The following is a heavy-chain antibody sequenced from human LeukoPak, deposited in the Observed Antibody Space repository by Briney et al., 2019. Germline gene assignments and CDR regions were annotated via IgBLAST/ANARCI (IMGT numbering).Heavy chain of an antibody. D-gene: IGHD2-2*01. CDR2: INPSGGST. CDR3: ARYIVVVPAAPYGMDV. Sequence: ASVKVSCKASGYTFTSYYMHWVRQAPGQGLEWMGIINPSGGSTSYARKFQGRVTMTRDTSTSTVYMELSSLRSEDTAVYYCARYIVVVPAAPYGMDVWGQGTTVTVSS. J-gene: IGHJ6*02. V-gene: IGHV1-46*01. CDR1: GYTFTSYY.